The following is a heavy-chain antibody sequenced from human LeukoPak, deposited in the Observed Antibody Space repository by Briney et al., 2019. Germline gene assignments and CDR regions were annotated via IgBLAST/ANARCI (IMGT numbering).Heavy chain of an antibody. CDR1: GFTFSDYY. V-gene: IGHV3-11*04. D-gene: IGHD6-19*01. CDR3: ARDMLSIGSSGTPFDY. Sequence: GGSLRLSCAASGFTFSDYYMSWIRQAPGKGLEWVSYISSSGSTIYYADSVKGRFTISRDNAKNSLYLQMNSLRAEDTAVYYCARDMLSIGSSGTPFDYWGQGTLVTVSS. CDR2: ISSSGSTI. J-gene: IGHJ4*02.